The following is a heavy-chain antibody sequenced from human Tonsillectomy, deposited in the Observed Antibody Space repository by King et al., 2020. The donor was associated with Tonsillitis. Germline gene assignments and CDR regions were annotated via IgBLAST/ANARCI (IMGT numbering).Heavy chain of an antibody. D-gene: IGHD1-26*01. CDR2: ISDDGSDK. CDR1: GFTFSSYG. Sequence: VQLVESGGNVVQPGRSLRLSCAASGFTFSSYGMHWVRQAPGKGLEWVAVISDDGSDKYYADSVKGRFTISRDNSKSTLCLQMNSLRVEDTAVYYCAKVPDSGSDYAEYFQHWGQGTLVTVSS. V-gene: IGHV3-30*18. CDR3: AKVPDSGSDYAEYFQH. J-gene: IGHJ1*01.